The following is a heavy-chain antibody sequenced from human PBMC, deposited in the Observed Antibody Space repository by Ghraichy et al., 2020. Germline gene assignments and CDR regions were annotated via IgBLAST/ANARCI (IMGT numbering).Heavy chain of an antibody. J-gene: IGHJ4*02. CDR3: AKVHQPPVFDY. V-gene: IGHV3-23*01. CDR2: ISGSGGRI. D-gene: IGHD2-2*01. Sequence: GGSLRLSCAASGFTFSSYAMSWVRQAPGKGLEWVSAISGSGGRIYYADSVKGRFTISRDNSKNTLYLQMNSLRAEDTAVYYCAKVHQPPVFDYWGQGTLVTVSS. CDR1: GFTFSSYA.